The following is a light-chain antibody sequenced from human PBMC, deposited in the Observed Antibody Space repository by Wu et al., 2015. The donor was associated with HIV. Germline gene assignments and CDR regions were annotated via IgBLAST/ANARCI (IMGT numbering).Light chain of an antibody. J-gene: IGKJ1*01. CDR1: QSISSNY. CDR2: DAS. Sequence: EIVLTQSPGTLSLSPGEKAILSCRASQSISSNYLAWYQQRPGQAPRLLIFDASSRATGVPDRFSGSGSGTDFSLTISRLEPEDFAVYYCQQYAKSPRTFGQGTKVEIK. V-gene: IGKV3-20*01. CDR3: QQYAKSPRT.